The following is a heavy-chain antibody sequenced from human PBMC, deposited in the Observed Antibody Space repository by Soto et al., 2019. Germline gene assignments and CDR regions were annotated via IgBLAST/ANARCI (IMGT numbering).Heavy chain of an antibody. Sequence: ASVNLSCKASGYTFTRYGISWVRQAPGQGLEWMGWISAYNGNTNYAQKLQGRVTMTTDTSTSTAYMELRSLRSDDTAVYYCEREKPVFFCCIGFSYYCMDVSCPGNSVSV. CDR1: GYTFTRYG. CDR2: ISAYNGNT. CDR3: EREKPVFFCCIGFSYYCMDV. J-gene: IGHJ6*02. V-gene: IGHV1-18*01. D-gene: IGHD2-15*01.